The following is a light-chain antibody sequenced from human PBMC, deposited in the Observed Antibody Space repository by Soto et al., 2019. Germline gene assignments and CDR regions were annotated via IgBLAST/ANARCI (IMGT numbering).Light chain of an antibody. Sequence: EIVMTQSPATLSVSPGERATLSCRASQSVSSNLDWYQQKPGHAPRLLIYGASTRATGIPARFSGSGSGTEFTLTISSLQSEDFAVYYCQQYNNWPPGTFGQGTKVEIK. CDR1: QSVSSN. J-gene: IGKJ1*01. CDR2: GAS. V-gene: IGKV3-15*01. CDR3: QQYNNWPPGT.